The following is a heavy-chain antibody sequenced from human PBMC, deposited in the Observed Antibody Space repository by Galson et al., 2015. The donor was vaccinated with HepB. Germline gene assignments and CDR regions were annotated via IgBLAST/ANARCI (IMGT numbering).Heavy chain of an antibody. J-gene: IGHJ1*01. Sequence: SLRLSCAASGFTFDDYTMHWVRQAPGKGLEWVSLISWDGGSTYYADSVKGRFTISRDNSKNSLYLQMNSLRTEDTALYYCAKDGGYCSSASCREDTIFQHWGQGTLVTVSS. CDR2: ISWDGGST. CDR1: GFTFDDYT. CDR3: AKDGGYCSSASCREDTIFQH. V-gene: IGHV3-43*01. D-gene: IGHD2-2*01.